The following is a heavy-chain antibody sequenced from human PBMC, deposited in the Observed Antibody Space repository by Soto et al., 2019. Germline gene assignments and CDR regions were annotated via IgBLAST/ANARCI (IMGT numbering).Heavy chain of an antibody. V-gene: IGHV1-8*02. J-gene: IGHJ3*02. CDR3: ARRGNSGGWYWFSVAFDI. CDR1: GSTFTSYG. CDR2: MNANNGNT. D-gene: IGHD6-19*01. Sequence: ASVKVSCKASGSTFTSYGISWVRQAPGQGLEWMGWMNANNGNTNYAQKLQGRVTMTRNTSISTAYMELSSLRSEDTAVYYCARRGNSGGWYWFSVAFDIWGQGTMVTVSS.